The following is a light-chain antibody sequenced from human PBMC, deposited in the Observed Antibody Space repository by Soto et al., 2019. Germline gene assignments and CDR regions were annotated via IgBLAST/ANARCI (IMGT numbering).Light chain of an antibody. J-gene: IGKJ2*01. CDR3: QPSYSTPLT. CDR2: AAS. CDR1: QSISSY. Sequence: DIQMTQSPSSLSASVGDRVTITCRASQSISSYLNWYQQKPGKAPKLLIYAASSLQSGVPSRFRGSGSGTDFTLTISSLQPEDFATYYCQPSYSTPLTLGQGTKLEIK. V-gene: IGKV1-39*01.